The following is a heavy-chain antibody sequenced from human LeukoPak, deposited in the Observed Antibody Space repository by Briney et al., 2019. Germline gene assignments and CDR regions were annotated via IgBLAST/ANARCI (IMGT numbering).Heavy chain of an antibody. CDR2: ILSGTM. CDR1: GFTFSNYG. CDR3: ARTHSSGYYRGFDY. D-gene: IGHD3-22*01. V-gene: IGHV3-48*02. Sequence: GGSLRLSCAASGFTFSNYGMNWVRQAPGKGLEWVSYILSGTMYYADSVKGRFTISRDNAKNSLYLQMNSLRDEDTAVYYCARTHSSGYYRGFDYWGQGTLVTVSS. J-gene: IGHJ4*02.